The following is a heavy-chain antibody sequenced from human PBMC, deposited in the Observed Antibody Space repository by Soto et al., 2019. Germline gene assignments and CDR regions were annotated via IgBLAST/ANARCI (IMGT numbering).Heavy chain of an antibody. CDR2: MNPNSGNT. J-gene: IGHJ6*02. Sequence: ASVKVSCKASGYTFTSYDINWVRQATGQGLEWMGWMNPNSGNTGYAQKFQGRVTMTGNTSIGPAYTEPSGRLSADRRVDYCERVSYYYGMDVWAQGPTVTVS. V-gene: IGHV1-8*01. CDR1: GYTFTSYD. CDR3: ERVSYYYGMDV.